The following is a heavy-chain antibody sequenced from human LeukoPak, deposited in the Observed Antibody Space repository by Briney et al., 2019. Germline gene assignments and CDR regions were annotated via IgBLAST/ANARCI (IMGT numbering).Heavy chain of an antibody. J-gene: IGHJ6*03. D-gene: IGHD3-22*01. Sequence: SETLSLTCTVSGGPIYSYYWSWIRQTAGKGLEWIGRLYPGVSTNYNPSLKSRVTMSVDTSKNQFALKLSAVTAPDTAVYYCARLKFYDRSGPSPGHYMDVWGKGTTVTVSS. CDR3: ARLKFYDRSGPSPGHYMDV. CDR2: LYPGVST. V-gene: IGHV4-4*07. CDR1: GGPIYSYY.